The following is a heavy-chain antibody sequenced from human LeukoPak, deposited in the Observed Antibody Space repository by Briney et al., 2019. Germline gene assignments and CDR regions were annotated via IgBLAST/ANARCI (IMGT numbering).Heavy chain of an antibody. CDR2: VFPIFGTA. Sequence: ASVKVSCKASGGTFTSYAISWVRQAPGQGREWMGGVFPIFGTANYAQEFQGRVTITTDESTSTAYMELSSMRSEDTAVYYCARDYDILTGPNPKYYYYYMDVWGKGTTVTVSS. D-gene: IGHD3-9*01. CDR1: GGTFTSYA. V-gene: IGHV1-69*05. J-gene: IGHJ6*03. CDR3: ARDYDILTGPNPKYYYYYMDV.